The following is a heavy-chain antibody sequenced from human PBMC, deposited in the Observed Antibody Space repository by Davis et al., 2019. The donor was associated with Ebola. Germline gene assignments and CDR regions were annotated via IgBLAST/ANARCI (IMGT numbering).Heavy chain of an antibody. CDR3: AKDFGGPLDS. CDR1: GFTFSNYA. CDR2: MNKDGGKT. D-gene: IGHD3-3*01. J-gene: IGHJ4*02. V-gene: IGHV3-23*01. Sequence: GESLKISCAASGFTFSNYAMSWVRQAPGKGLEWVARMNKDGGKTDYADSVRGRLTISRDAAKNTLFLQMNSLRAEDSAIYYCAKDFGGPLDSWGQGTLVIVSS.